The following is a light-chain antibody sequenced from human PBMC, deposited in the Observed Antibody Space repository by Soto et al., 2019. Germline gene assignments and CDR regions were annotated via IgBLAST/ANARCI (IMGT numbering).Light chain of an antibody. V-gene: IGKV1-6*01. Sequence: TQSPSSLSASVGDRVTIACRASQGIRNDLGWYQQKPGKAPKLLIYAASSLQSGVPSRFSGSGSGTDFTLIISSLQPEDFATYYCAQDYIFPRTFGQGTKVDIK. J-gene: IGKJ1*01. CDR1: QGIRND. CDR3: AQDYIFPRT. CDR2: AAS.